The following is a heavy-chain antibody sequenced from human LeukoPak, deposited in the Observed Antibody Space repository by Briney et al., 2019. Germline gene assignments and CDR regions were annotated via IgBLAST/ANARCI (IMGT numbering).Heavy chain of an antibody. CDR3: AKDIIAVAGTPFDY. Sequence: GGSLRLSCAASGFTFSGSAMHWVRQASGKGLEWVGRIRSKANSYATAYAASVKGRFTISRDDSKNTAYLQMNSLKTEDTAVYYCAKDIIAVAGTPFDYWGQGTLVTVSS. J-gene: IGHJ4*02. V-gene: IGHV3-73*01. CDR2: IRSKANSYAT. CDR1: GFTFSGSA. D-gene: IGHD6-19*01.